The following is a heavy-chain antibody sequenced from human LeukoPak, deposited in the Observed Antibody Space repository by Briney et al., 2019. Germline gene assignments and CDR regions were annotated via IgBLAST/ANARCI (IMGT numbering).Heavy chain of an antibody. V-gene: IGHV1-18*01. J-gene: IGHJ4*02. D-gene: IGHD1-26*01. CDR3: ARDSLVGVSFDY. Sequence: ASVKVSCKASGYTFTSYGISWVRQAPGQGLEWMGWIRVYNGDTNYAQKLQGRVTMTTDTSTSTAYMELRSLRSDDTAVYYCARDSLVGVSFDYWGQGTLVTVSS. CDR1: GYTFTSYG. CDR2: IRVYNGDT.